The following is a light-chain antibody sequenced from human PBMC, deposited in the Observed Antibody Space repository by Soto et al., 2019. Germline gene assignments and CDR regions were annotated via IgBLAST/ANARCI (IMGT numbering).Light chain of an antibody. Sequence: QAVVTQSPSASASLGASVKLTCTLSSGHSSYAIAWHQQQPEKGPRYLMKLNSDGSHSKGDGIPDRFSGSSSGAERYLTISSLQSXDEAXYYCQTWGTGIWVFGGGTKLTVL. CDR3: QTWGTGIWV. J-gene: IGLJ3*02. CDR1: SGHSSYA. V-gene: IGLV4-69*01. CDR2: LNSDGSH.